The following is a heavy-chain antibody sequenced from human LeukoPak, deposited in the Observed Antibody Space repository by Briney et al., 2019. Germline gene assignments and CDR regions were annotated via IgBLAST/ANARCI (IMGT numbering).Heavy chain of an antibody. CDR3: ALGKNFGYHYFDF. D-gene: IGHD2-2*03. V-gene: IGHV4-39*01. Sequence: PSETLSLTCTVSGGSISSSSYYWGWIRQPPGKGLEWIGSIYYSGSTYYNPSLKSRVTISVDTSKNQFSLRLTSVTAADTAVYYCALGKNFGYHYFDFWGQGALVTVSS. CDR2: IYYSGST. CDR1: GGSISSSSYY. J-gene: IGHJ4*02.